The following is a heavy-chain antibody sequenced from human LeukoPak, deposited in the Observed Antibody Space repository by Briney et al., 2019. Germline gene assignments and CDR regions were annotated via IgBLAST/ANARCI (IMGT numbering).Heavy chain of an antibody. J-gene: IGHJ4*02. CDR2: IYTSGST. Sequence: PSETLSLTCTVSGGSISSYYWSWLRQPAGKGLEGIGRIYTSGSTNYNPSLKSRVTMSVDTSKNQFSLKLSSVTAADTAVYYCVGYCSSTSCSSGDYWDQGTLVTVSS. CDR1: GGSISSYY. CDR3: VGYCSSTSCSSGDY. V-gene: IGHV4-4*07. D-gene: IGHD2-2*01.